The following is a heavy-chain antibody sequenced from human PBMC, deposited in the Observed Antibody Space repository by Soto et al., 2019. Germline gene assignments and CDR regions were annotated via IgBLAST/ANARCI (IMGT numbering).Heavy chain of an antibody. Sequence: GGSLRLSCAASGFTFSSYSMNWVRQAPGKGLEWVSYISSSSSTIYYAGSVKGRFTISRDNAKNSLYLQMNSLRDEDTAVYYCARDQGIAAAGTFNGYYYGMDVWGPGTTVTVSS. J-gene: IGHJ6*02. CDR2: ISSSSSTI. CDR1: GFTFSSYS. D-gene: IGHD6-13*01. V-gene: IGHV3-48*02. CDR3: ARDQGIAAAGTFNGYYYGMDV.